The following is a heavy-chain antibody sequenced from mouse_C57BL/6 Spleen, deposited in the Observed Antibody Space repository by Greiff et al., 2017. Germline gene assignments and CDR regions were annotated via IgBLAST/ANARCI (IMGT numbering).Heavy chain of an antibody. Sequence: EVKLMESGGGLVKPGGSLNLSCAASGFTFSDYGMHWVRQAPEKGLEWVAYISSGSSTIYYADTVKGRFTISRDNAKNTLFLQMTSLRSEDTAMYYCARGSYFDYWGQGTTLTVSS. V-gene: IGHV5-17*01. CDR3: ARGSYFDY. CDR1: GFTFSDYG. J-gene: IGHJ2*01. CDR2: ISSGSSTI.